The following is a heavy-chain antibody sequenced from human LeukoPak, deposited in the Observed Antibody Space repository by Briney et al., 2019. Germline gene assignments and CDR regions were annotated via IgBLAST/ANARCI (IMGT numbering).Heavy chain of an antibody. Sequence: GGSLRLSCAASGFPVNKYEIHWVRQAPGKGLEWISYVDAGATSTNYADSVWGRFTLSRDNAQNSVHLQMNSLRDEDTAVYHCVRGRLPRSTKYFDSWGQGALVTVSS. D-gene: IGHD2-21*02. CDR2: VDAGATST. J-gene: IGHJ4*02. CDR1: GFPVNKYE. CDR3: VRGRLPRSTKYFDS. V-gene: IGHV3-48*03.